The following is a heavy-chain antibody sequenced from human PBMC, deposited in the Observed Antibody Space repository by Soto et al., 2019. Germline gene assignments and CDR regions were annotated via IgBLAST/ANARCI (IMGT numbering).Heavy chain of an antibody. CDR1: GFIFNSYA. CDR3: AKYSGALDY. D-gene: IGHD7-27*01. V-gene: IGHV3-23*01. Sequence: PGGSLRLSCAASGFIFNSYAMNWVRQAPGKGLEWVSGISSSGSNTFYADSVKGRFTISRDNSKNTLDLQMNNLRADDTAVYYCAKYSGALDYWGQGTLVTVSS. J-gene: IGHJ4*02. CDR2: ISSSGSNT.